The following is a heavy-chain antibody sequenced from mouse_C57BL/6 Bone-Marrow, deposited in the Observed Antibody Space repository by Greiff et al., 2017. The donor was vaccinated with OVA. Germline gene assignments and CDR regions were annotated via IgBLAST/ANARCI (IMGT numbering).Heavy chain of an antibody. CDR1: GYTFTSYG. CDR2: IYPRSGNT. CDR3: ARSGITTVVDDDWDIDV. V-gene: IGHV1-81*01. D-gene: IGHD1-1*01. Sequence: QVHVKQSGAELARPGASVKLSCKASGYTFTSYGISWVKQRTGQGLEWIGEIYPRSGNTYYNEKFKGKATLTAEQSSSTAYMELRSLTSEDSAVYFCARSGITTVVDDDWDIDVWGTGTTVTVSS. J-gene: IGHJ1*03.